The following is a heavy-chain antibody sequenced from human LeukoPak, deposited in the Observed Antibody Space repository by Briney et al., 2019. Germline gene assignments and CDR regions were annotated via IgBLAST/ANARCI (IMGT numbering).Heavy chain of an antibody. D-gene: IGHD3-22*01. Sequence: GASVKVSCKASGYTFTRYGISWVRQAPGQGLEWMGWISAYNGNTNYAQKLQGRVTMTTDTSTSTAYMELRSLRSDDTAVYYCARDLQLRENYYDSSGYPGMDVWGKGTTVTISS. CDR1: GYTFTRYG. J-gene: IGHJ6*03. CDR2: ISAYNGNT. CDR3: ARDLQLRENYYDSSGYPGMDV. V-gene: IGHV1-18*01.